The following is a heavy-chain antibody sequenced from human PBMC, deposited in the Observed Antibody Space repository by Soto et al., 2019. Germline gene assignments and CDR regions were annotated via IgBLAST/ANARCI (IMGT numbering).Heavy chain of an antibody. V-gene: IGHV3-66*01. CDR1: GFTVSTDW. J-gene: IGHJ6*02. CDR2: IRGGGNT. CDR3: VRENYYYGMDV. Sequence: EVQLVESGGGLVQPGGSLRLSCAASGFTVSTDWMYWVRQAPGKGLEWVSVIRGGGNTFYADSVEGRFTISRDNSNNTVYLQMNGLRVEDTAMYYCVRENYYYGMDVWGQGTTVTVSS.